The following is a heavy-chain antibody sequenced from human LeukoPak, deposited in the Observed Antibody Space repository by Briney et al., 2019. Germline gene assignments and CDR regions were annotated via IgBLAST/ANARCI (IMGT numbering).Heavy chain of an antibody. D-gene: IGHD2-2*01. J-gene: IGHJ4*02. Sequence: GGSLRLSCAASGFIFRSSSMSWVRQAPGKGLEWVSSISTVGDITHYAESVQGRFTISRDNSRNTLYLQMSSLSVDDTAVYYCAIRPSCSSNSCYRDRPFDYWGQGTLVTVSS. CDR2: ISTVGDIT. CDR3: AIRPSCSSNSCYRDRPFDY. V-gene: IGHV3-23*01. CDR1: GFIFRSSS.